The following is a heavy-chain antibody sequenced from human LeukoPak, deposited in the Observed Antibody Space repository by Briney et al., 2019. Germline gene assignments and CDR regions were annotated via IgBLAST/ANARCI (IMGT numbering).Heavy chain of an antibody. CDR3: ARDRGYCSSTSCRKLYYYYGMDV. D-gene: IGHD2-2*01. Sequence: SETLSLTCTVTGGSISSYYWSWIRQPPGKGLEWIGYIYYSGSTNYNPFLKSRVTISVDTSKNQFSLKLSSVTAADTAVYYCARDRGYCSSTSCRKLYYYYGMDVWGQGTTVTVSS. V-gene: IGHV4-59*12. J-gene: IGHJ6*02. CDR2: IYYSGST. CDR1: GGSISSYY.